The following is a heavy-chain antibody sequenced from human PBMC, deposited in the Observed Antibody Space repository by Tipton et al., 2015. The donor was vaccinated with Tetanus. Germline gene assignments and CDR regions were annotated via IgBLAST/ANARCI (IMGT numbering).Heavy chain of an antibody. V-gene: IGHV3-7*01. J-gene: IGHJ4*02. D-gene: IGHD6-25*01. Sequence: SLRLSCATSGITISRSWMIWVRQAPGKGLEFVAKINPDGSHKDYVDSVTGRFSISRDNAKNSLFLQMNSLRAEDTAVYYCASGSALDYWGQGTLVTVSS. CDR3: ASGSALDY. CDR1: GITISRSW. CDR2: INPDGSHK.